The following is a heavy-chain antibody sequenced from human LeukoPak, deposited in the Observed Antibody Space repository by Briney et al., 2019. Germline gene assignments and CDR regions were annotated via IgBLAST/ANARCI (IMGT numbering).Heavy chain of an antibody. CDR1: GFTFSSYA. J-gene: IGHJ4*02. Sequence: GGSLRLSCAASGFTFSSYAMSWVRQAPGKGLEWVSSISGSGNRTYYADSVKGRFTVSRDNSKNTLFLQMNSLRAEDTAVYYCAKHRFESGGYHSTDWGQGTLVTVSS. D-gene: IGHD3-22*01. CDR3: AKHRFESGGYHSTD. CDR2: ISGSGNRT. V-gene: IGHV3-23*01.